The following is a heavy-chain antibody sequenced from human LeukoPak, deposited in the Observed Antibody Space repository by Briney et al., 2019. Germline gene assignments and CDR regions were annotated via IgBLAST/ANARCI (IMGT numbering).Heavy chain of an antibody. CDR3: ARDNSGWYGGGFDY. Sequence: SETLSLTCTVSGGSISRGNYYRCWTRRPAGKGLEWIGRIYTSGSSNYNPSLKSRVTMSVATSKNQFSLNLSSVTAADTAVYYCARDNSGWYGGGFDYWGQGTLVTVSS. CDR1: GGSISRGNYY. V-gene: IGHV4-61*02. J-gene: IGHJ4*02. D-gene: IGHD6-19*01. CDR2: IYTSGSS.